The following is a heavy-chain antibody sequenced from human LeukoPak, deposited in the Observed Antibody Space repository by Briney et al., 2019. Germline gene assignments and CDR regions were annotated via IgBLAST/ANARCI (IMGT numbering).Heavy chain of an antibody. D-gene: IGHD6-6*01. CDR2: IYTSGST. CDR1: GGSISSGSYY. J-gene: IGHJ4*02. CDR3: ASEVSG. Sequence: KTSETLSLTCTVSGGSISSGSYYWSWIRQPAGKGLEWIGRIYTSGSTNYNPSLKSRVTISVDTSKNQFSLKLSSVTAADTAVYYCASEVSGWGQGTLVTVSS. V-gene: IGHV4-61*02.